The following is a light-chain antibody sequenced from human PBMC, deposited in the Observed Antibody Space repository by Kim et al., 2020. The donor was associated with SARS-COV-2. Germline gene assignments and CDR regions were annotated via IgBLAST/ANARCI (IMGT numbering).Light chain of an antibody. J-gene: IGKJ1*01. Sequence: VQAGKTATLSWRARQITGRILAWNQKNPGRIPRLLMYAASKGATNIPPRFSGSGSGKDFTLTISSLQSEFFAVYFCQQNDHWPTFGQGTKVDIK. CDR3: QQNDHWPT. CDR2: AAS. CDR1: QITGRI. V-gene: IGKV3-15*01.